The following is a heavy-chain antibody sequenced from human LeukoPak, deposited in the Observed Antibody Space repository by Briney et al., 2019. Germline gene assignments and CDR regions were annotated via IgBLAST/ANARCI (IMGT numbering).Heavy chain of an antibody. J-gene: IGHJ6*02. CDR2: ISGSGGST. Sequence: GSLRLSCAASGFPFSSFAMRLVRQASGKGLGWVSAISGSGGSTYYADSVKGRFTISRDNSKNTLYLQMNSLRAEDTAVYYCARDLYDFWSGYYSYYYYGMDVWGQGTTVTVSS. CDR3: ARDLYDFWSGYYSYYYYGMDV. D-gene: IGHD3-3*01. CDR1: GFPFSSFA. V-gene: IGHV3-23*01.